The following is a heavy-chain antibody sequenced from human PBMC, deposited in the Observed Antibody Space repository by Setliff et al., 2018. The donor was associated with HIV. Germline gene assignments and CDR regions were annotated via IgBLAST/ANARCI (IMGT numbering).Heavy chain of an antibody. CDR1: GFTFSNFA. D-gene: IGHD6-13*01. CDR2: LYSGGNT. Sequence: PGGSLRLSCAASGFTFSNFAMAWVRQAPGKGLEWVSVLYSGGNTYYPDSVKGRFTISRDDSKNTLYLQMNSLRAEDTAVYYCTRDLTSGWYRFDYWGQGTLVTVSS. CDR3: TRDLTSGWYRFDY. V-gene: IGHV3-53*01. J-gene: IGHJ4*02.